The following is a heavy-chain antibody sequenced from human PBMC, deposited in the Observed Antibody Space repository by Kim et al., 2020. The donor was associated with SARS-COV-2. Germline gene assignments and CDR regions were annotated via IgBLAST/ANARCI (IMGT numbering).Heavy chain of an antibody. J-gene: IGHJ4*02. CDR1: GYTFTGYY. Sequence: ASVKVSCKASGYTFTGYYMHWVRQAPGQGLEWMGWINPNSGGTNYAQKFQGRVTMTRDTSISTAYMELSRLRSDDTAVYYCARGIQNSSGWPRWRYYWGQGTLVTVSS. CDR3: ARGIQNSSGWPRWRYY. V-gene: IGHV1-2*02. CDR2: INPNSGGT. D-gene: IGHD6-19*01.